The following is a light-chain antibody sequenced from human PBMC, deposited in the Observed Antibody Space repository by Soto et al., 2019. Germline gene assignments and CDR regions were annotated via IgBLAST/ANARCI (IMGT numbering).Light chain of an antibody. CDR3: QQYNDWPFT. CDR2: GAS. CDR1: QSVGSN. J-gene: IGKJ3*01. Sequence: EIVMTQSPATLSVSPGERATLSCRASQSVGSNLAWYQQKPGQAPRLLIYGASTRATGIPARFSGSGSGTEFTLTISSLQSEDFAVYYCQQYNDWPFTFGTGTKVDIK. V-gene: IGKV3-15*01.